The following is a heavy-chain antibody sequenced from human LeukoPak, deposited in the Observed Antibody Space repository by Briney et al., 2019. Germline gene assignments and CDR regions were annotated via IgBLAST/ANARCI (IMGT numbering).Heavy chain of an antibody. CDR2: INHSGST. CDR1: GGSFSGYY. CDR3: ARGIAARKIGYYFDY. Sequence: SETLSLTCAVYGGSFSGYYWSWIRQPQGKGLEWIGEINHSGSTNYNPSLKSRVTISVDTSKNQFSLKLSSVTAADTAVYYCARGIAARKIGYYFDYWGQGTLVTVSS. D-gene: IGHD6-6*01. J-gene: IGHJ4*02. V-gene: IGHV4-34*01.